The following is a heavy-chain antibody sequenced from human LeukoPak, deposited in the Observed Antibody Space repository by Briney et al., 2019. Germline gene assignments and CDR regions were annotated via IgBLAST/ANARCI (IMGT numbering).Heavy chain of an antibody. V-gene: IGHV4-34*01. CDR1: GGSFSGYY. J-gene: IGHJ4*02. CDR3: ARFRDGYNYHYFDY. Sequence: SETLSLTCAVYGGSFSGYYWSWIRQPPGKGLEWIGEINHSGSTNYNPSLKSRVTISVDTSKNQFSLRLSSVTAADTAVYYCARFRDGYNYHYFDYWGQGTLVTVSS. CDR2: INHSGST. D-gene: IGHD5-24*01.